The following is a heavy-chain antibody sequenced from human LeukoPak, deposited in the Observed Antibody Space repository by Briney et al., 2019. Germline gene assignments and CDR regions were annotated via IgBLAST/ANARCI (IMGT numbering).Heavy chain of an antibody. CDR2: ISGSGGST. CDR1: GFTFSSYA. J-gene: IGHJ2*01. CDR3: AKAGRDGDYRWYFDL. Sequence: GGSLRLSCAASGFTFSSYAMSWVRQAPGKGLEWVSAISGSGGSTYYADSVKGRFTISRDNSKNTLYLQMNSLRAEDTALYYCAKAGRDGDYRWYFDLWGRGTLVTVSS. V-gene: IGHV3-23*01. D-gene: IGHD4-17*01.